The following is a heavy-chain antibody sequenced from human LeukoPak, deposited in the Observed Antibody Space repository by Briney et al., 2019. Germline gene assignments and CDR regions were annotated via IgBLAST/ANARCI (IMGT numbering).Heavy chain of an antibody. Sequence: GGSLRLSCAASGFTFSSYAMHWVRQAPGKGLEWVAVISYDGSNKYYADSVKGRFTISRDNSKNTLYLQMNSLRAEDTAVYYCARASPKTVGATNYFDYWGQGTLVTVSS. J-gene: IGHJ4*02. V-gene: IGHV3-30-3*01. CDR1: GFTFSSYA. CDR3: ARASPKTVGATNYFDY. D-gene: IGHD1-26*01. CDR2: ISYDGSNK.